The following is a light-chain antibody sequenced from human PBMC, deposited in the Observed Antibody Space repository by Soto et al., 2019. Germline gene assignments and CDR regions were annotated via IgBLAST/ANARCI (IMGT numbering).Light chain of an antibody. V-gene: IGKV1-33*01. J-gene: IGKJ4*01. CDR3: QQYDNRPLT. CDR2: DAS. CDR1: QDINNY. Sequence: DIQMTQSPSSLSASVGDRVTITCQASQDINNYLNWYQQKSGKAPKLLIYDASDLETGVPSRFSGSGSGTDFTFTISSLQPEDIATYYCQQYDNRPLTFGGGTKGDIK.